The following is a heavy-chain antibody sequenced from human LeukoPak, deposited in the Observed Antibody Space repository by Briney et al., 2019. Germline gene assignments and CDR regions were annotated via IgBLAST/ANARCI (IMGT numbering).Heavy chain of an antibody. CDR3: ARGRVGQWLVDAFDI. CDR2: ISSSSIYI. Sequence: GESLRLSWAASGFTFNTYTINWVRQPPGKGLEWVASISSSSIYIYYADSLKGRFTISRNNAKNSLYLHIDSLRAEDTAVYYCARGRVGQWLVDAFDIWGQGTMVTVSS. J-gene: IGHJ3*02. V-gene: IGHV3-21*01. CDR1: GFTFNTYT. D-gene: IGHD6-19*01.